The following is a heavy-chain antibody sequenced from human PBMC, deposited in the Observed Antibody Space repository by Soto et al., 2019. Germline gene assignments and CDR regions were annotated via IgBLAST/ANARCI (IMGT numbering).Heavy chain of an antibody. CDR2: ISYDGSNR. V-gene: IGHV3-30*19. D-gene: IGHD3-3*01. CDR3: ARDLWEYDFWSGYSTTSYGMDV. Sequence: SLRLSCAASGFTFSSYGMHWVRQAPGKGLEWVAVISYDGSNRYYADSVKGRFTISRDNSKNTLCLQMNSLRAEDAAVYYCARDLWEYDFWSGYSTTSYGMDVWGQGTTVTVSS. CDR1: GFTFSSYG. J-gene: IGHJ6*02.